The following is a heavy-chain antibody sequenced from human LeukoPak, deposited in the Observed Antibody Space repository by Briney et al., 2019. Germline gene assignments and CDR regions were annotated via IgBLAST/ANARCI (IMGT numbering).Heavy chain of an antibody. D-gene: IGHD4-17*01. CDR2: IKQEGSEK. CDR1: GFTFSSYW. CDR3: AREPYGDYFDY. Sequence: PGGSLRLSCAASGFTFSSYWMSWVRQAPGKGLKWVANIKQEGSEKYYVDSVKGRFTISRDNAKNSLYLQMNSLRAEDTAVYYCAREPYGDYFDYWGQGTLVTVSS. V-gene: IGHV3-7*03. J-gene: IGHJ4*02.